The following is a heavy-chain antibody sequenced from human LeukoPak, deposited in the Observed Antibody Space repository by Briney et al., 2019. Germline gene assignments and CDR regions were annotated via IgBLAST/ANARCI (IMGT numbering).Heavy chain of an antibody. Sequence: SQTLSLTCTVSGGSISSGGYYWSWIRQPPGKGLEWIGYIYHSGSTYYNPSLKSRVTISVDRSKNQFSLKLSSVTAADTAVYYCARISTTVTTVIDYWGQGTLVTVSS. CDR3: ARISTTVTTVIDY. V-gene: IGHV4-30-2*01. CDR2: IYHSGST. J-gene: IGHJ4*02. D-gene: IGHD4-17*01. CDR1: GGSISSGGYY.